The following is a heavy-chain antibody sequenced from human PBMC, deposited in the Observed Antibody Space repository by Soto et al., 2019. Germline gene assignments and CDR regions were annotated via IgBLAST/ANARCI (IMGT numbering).Heavy chain of an antibody. V-gene: IGHV1-18*01. Sequence: QVQLVPYGGEVKKPGASVKVSCKASGYIFNSFGISWVRQAPGQGLEWMGWISAYTGNTKYAQNFQGRVTMTTDTSTSTAYMELRSLRSDDTAVYYCARRWTTGEIDYWGQGTLVTVSS. CDR1: GYIFNSFG. CDR3: ARRWTTGEIDY. D-gene: IGHD4-17*01. J-gene: IGHJ4*02. CDR2: ISAYTGNT.